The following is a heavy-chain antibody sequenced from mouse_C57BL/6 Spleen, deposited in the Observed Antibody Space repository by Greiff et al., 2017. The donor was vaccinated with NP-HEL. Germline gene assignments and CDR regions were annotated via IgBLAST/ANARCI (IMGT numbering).Heavy chain of an antibody. J-gene: IGHJ2*01. CDR2: ISHRDGST. D-gene: IGHD4-1*01. CDR1: GYTFNDHT. Sequence: QVQLKQSDAELVKPGASVKISCKVSGYTFNDHTIHWMKQRPEQGLEWIGYISHRDGSTKYNEKFKGKATLTADKSSSTAYMHLNSLTSEDSAVYFCASPWDVDYFDYWGQGTTLTVSS. V-gene: IGHV1-78*01. CDR3: ASPWDVDYFDY.